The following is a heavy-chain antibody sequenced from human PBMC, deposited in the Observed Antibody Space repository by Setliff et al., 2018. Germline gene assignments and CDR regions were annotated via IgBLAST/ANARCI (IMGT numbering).Heavy chain of an antibody. J-gene: IGHJ6*02. Sequence: GGSLRLSCAASGFTFSSYGMHWVRQAPGKGLEWVAFIRYDGSNKYYADSVKGRFTISRDNSKNTLYLQMNSLRAEETAVYYCAKEVGYCSGGSCYHYYYGMDVWGQGTTVTVSS. CDR2: IRYDGSNK. CDR1: GFTFSSYG. D-gene: IGHD2-15*01. CDR3: AKEVGYCSGGSCYHYYYGMDV. V-gene: IGHV3-30*02.